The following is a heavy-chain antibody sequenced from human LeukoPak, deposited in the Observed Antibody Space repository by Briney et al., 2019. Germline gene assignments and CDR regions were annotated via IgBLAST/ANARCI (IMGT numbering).Heavy chain of an antibody. CDR3: ARAGVVTAILGAFDI. V-gene: IGHV3-30-3*01. J-gene: IGHJ3*02. D-gene: IGHD2-21*02. CDR2: ISYDGSNK. Sequence: GGSLRFSCAASGFTFSSYAMHWVRQAPGKGLEWVAVISYDGSNKYYADSVKGRFTISRDNSKNTLYLQMNSLRAEDTAVYYCARAGVVTAILGAFDIWGQGTMVTVSS. CDR1: GFTFSSYA.